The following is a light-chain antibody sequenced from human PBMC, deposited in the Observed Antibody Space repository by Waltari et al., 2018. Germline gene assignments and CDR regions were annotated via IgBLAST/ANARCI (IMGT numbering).Light chain of an antibody. CDR1: ARDVGGFDF. Sequence: QSALTQPASVSGSPGPSITVSCTGTARDVGGFDFVSWYQQHHGTVPKLILFQVDNRPSDVSRRFSGSKSGNTASLIISGLQPEDEAQYYCASFASDNTVLFGGGT. CDR2: QVD. J-gene: IGLJ2*01. CDR3: ASFASDNTVL. V-gene: IGLV2-14*01.